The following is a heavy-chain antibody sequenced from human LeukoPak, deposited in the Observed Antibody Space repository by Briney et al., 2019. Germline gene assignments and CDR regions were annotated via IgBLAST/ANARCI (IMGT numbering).Heavy chain of an antibody. Sequence: GGSLRLSCAASGFTFSSYAMSWVRQAPGKGLEWVSAISGSGGSTYYADSVKGRFTISRDNAKNSLYLQMNSLRAEDTAVYYCARDDFWSGYAFDIWGQGTMVTVSS. CDR1: GFTFSSYA. V-gene: IGHV3-23*01. CDR2: ISGSGGST. J-gene: IGHJ3*02. CDR3: ARDDFWSGYAFDI. D-gene: IGHD3-3*01.